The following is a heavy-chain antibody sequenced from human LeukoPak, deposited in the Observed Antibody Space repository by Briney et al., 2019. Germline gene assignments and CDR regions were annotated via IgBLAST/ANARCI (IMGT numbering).Heavy chain of an antibody. D-gene: IGHD3-10*01. V-gene: IGHV1-2*02. J-gene: IGHJ4*02. CDR1: GYTFTGYY. Sequence: ASVKVSCKASGYTFTGYYMHWVRQAPGQGLEWMGWINPNSGGTNYAQKFQGRVTMTRDTSISTAYMELSRLRSDDTAVYYCAGNYYGSGRLPFDYWGQGALVTASS. CDR2: INPNSGGT. CDR3: AGNYYGSGRLPFDY.